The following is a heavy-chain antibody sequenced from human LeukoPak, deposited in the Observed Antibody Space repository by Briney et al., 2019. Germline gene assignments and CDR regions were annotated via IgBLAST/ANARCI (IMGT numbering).Heavy chain of an antibody. CDR3: ARVSTTVVTRGAFDI. Sequence: ASVKVSCKASGYTFTSYGISWVRQAPGQGLEWMGWISAYNGNTNYAQKLQGRVTMTTDTSTSTAYMELRSLRSDDTAVYYCARVSTTVVTRGAFDIWGQGTMVTVSS. D-gene: IGHD4-23*01. V-gene: IGHV1-18*01. J-gene: IGHJ3*02. CDR2: ISAYNGNT. CDR1: GYTFTSYG.